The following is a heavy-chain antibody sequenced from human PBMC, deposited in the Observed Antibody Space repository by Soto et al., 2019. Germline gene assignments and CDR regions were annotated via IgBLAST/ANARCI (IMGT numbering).Heavy chain of an antibody. J-gene: IGHJ4*02. V-gene: IGHV3-48*03. CDR3: TRAAWFPYLSFY. Sequence: SLRLSCAASGFTFSRFELHWVRQAPGKGLEWISYISSSGPTAYYASSVEGRFTISRDNANNSVYLQMDSLRAEDTALYYCTRAAWFPYLSFYWGQGALVTVSS. D-gene: IGHD3-10*01. CDR2: ISSSGPTA. CDR1: GFTFSRFE.